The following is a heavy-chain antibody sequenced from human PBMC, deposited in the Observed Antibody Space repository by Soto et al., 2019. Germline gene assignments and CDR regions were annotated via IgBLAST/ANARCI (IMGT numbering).Heavy chain of an antibody. CDR2: ISSRSYTI. Sequence: EVQLVESGGGLLQPGGSLRLSCAASGFSFSTYSMNWVRQAPGKGLEWVSYISSRSYTIYYVDSVKGRFTISRANAKDSLYLQMNSLRDEDTAVYYCARGGSSSDNGMDVWGQGTTVTVSS. CDR1: GFSFSTYS. CDR3: ARGGSSSDNGMDV. D-gene: IGHD6-6*01. J-gene: IGHJ6*02. V-gene: IGHV3-48*02.